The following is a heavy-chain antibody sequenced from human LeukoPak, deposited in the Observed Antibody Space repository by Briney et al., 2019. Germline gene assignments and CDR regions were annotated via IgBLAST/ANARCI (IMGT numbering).Heavy chain of an antibody. CDR3: AGVTTKLRYCSSTSCYPFDY. CDR1: GYTFTGYY. D-gene: IGHD2-2*01. Sequence: ASVKVSCKASGYTFTGYYMHWVRQAPGQGLEWMGWINPNSGGTNYAQKFQGRVTMTRDTSISTAYMELSRLRSDDTAVYYCAGVTTKLRYCSSTSCYPFDYWGQGTLVTVSS. J-gene: IGHJ4*02. CDR2: INPNSGGT. V-gene: IGHV1-2*02.